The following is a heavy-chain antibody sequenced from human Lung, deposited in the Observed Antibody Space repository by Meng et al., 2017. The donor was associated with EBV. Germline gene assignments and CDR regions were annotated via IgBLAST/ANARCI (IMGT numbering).Heavy chain of an antibody. Sequence: EVQLEESGGXLVKPGESLRLSCAASGFTLRSYSMNWVRLAPGKGLEWVSSISSNSIDIYYADLVKGRFTISRDNAKNSLFLQMNSLRAEDTAVYYCARDRTSNRFDYWGQGTLVTVAS. D-gene: IGHD2-8*01. J-gene: IGHJ4*02. CDR2: ISSNSIDI. CDR3: ARDRTSNRFDY. V-gene: IGHV3-21*01. CDR1: GFTLRSYS.